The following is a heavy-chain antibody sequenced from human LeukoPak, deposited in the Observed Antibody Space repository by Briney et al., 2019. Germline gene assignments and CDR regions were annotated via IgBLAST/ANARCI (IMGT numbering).Heavy chain of an antibody. CDR2: IWYDGSNK. J-gene: IGHJ3*02. CDR1: GCTFRSYG. V-gene: IGHV3-33*01. Sequence: PGGSLRLSCAASGCTFRSYGMHWVRQAPGKGLEWVAVIWYDGSNKYYADSVKGRFTISRDNSKNTLFLQMNSLRAEDTAIYYCARDRRAGYNYGPQDIWGQGTMVTVSS. CDR3: ARDRRAGYNYGPQDI. D-gene: IGHD5-18*01.